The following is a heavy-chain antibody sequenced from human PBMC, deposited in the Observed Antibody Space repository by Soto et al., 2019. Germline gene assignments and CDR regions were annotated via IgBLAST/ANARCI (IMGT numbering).Heavy chain of an antibody. D-gene: IGHD6-13*01. CDR3: ARDPDSSSWYEGHWFDP. Sequence: QVQLVESGGGVVQPGRSLRLSCAASGFTFSSYGMHWVRQAPGKGLEWVAVIWYDGSNKYYADSVKGRFTISRDNSKNTLYLQMNSLRAEDTAVYYCARDPDSSSWYEGHWFDPWGQGTLVTVSS. J-gene: IGHJ5*02. CDR1: GFTFSSYG. V-gene: IGHV3-33*01. CDR2: IWYDGSNK.